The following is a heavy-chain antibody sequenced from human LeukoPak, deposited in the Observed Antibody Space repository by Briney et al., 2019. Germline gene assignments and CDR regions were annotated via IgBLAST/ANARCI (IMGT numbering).Heavy chain of an antibody. V-gene: IGHV3-48*04. CDR3: ARSIGLTGGGVDV. J-gene: IGHJ6*02. CDR2: ISSSRSTI. CDR1: GFTFSSYS. D-gene: IGHD3-9*01. Sequence: GGSLRLSCAASGFTFSSYSMNWVRQAPGKGLEWVSYISSSRSTIYYADSVKGRFTISRDNAKKTLYLQMNSLRAEDTAVYYCARSIGLTGGGVDVWGQGTTVTVSS.